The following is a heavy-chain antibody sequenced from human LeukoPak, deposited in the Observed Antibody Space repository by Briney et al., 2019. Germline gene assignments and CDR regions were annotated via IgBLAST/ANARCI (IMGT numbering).Heavy chain of an antibody. V-gene: IGHV4-59*01. Sequence: SETLSLTCTVSVASISNYYWSWNRQPPGKGLEWIGYIYYSGTTNYNPSLKSRVTISLDTSKSQYSLKLSSVTAADTAVYYCARGRKDDSGSYPADYWGQGILVTVSS. CDR2: IYYSGTT. CDR3: ARGRKDDSGSYPADY. CDR1: VASISNYY. J-gene: IGHJ4*02. D-gene: IGHD3-10*01.